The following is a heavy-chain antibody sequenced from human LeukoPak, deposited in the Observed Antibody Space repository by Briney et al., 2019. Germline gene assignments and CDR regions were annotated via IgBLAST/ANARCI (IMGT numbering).Heavy chain of an antibody. V-gene: IGHV3-13*01. Sequence: GGSLRLSCAASGFIVSIFDMHWVRQVPGKGLEWVSGIGTAGDTHYPDSVKGRFHISRENAKNSFYLQMNSLRVGDTAVYYCARAGQWFSHACDIWGQGTTVTVSS. CDR2: IGTAGDT. CDR3: ARAGQWFSHACDI. CDR1: GFIVSIFD. J-gene: IGHJ3*02. D-gene: IGHD3-10*01.